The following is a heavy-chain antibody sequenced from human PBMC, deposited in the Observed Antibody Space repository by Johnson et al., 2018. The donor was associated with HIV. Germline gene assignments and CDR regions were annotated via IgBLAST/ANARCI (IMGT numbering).Heavy chain of an antibody. CDR1: GFTFSSYA. CDR3: AREYYYDSSGYNAFDI. D-gene: IGHD3-22*01. J-gene: IGHJ3*02. Sequence: QVQLVESGGGVVQPGRSLRLSCAASGFTFSSYAMHWVRQAPGKGLEWVAVISYDGSNKYYADSVKGRFTISRDNSKNTPYLQMNSLRAEDTAVYYCAREYYYDSSGYNAFDIWGQGTMVTVSS. V-gene: IGHV3-30*04. CDR2: ISYDGSNK.